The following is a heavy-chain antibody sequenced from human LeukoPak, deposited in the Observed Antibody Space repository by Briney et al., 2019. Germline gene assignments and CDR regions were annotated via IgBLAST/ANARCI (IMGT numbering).Heavy chain of an antibody. CDR2: IYYSGST. CDR1: GGSISSSSYY. Sequence: SETLSLTCTVSGGSISSSSYYWGWIRQPPGKGLEWIGSIYYSGSTYYNPSLKSRVTISVDTSKNQFSLKLSSVTAADTAVYYCARDSLIAVAGTEWFDPWGQGTLVTVSS. V-gene: IGHV4-39*07. J-gene: IGHJ5*02. D-gene: IGHD6-19*01. CDR3: ARDSLIAVAGTEWFDP.